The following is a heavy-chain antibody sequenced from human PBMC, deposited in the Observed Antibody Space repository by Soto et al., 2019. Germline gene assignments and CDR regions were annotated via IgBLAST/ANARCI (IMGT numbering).Heavy chain of an antibody. J-gene: IGHJ4*02. CDR2: IKSKTDGGTT. Sequence: GGSLRLSCAASGFTFSNAWMSWVRQAPGKGLEWVGRIKSKTDGGTTDYATPVKGRFTISRDDSKNTLYLQMNSLKTEDTAVYYGTTDNWIMFGESHPYFDYWGQGTLVTVSS. D-gene: IGHD3-10*02. V-gene: IGHV3-15*01. CDR1: GFTFSNAW. CDR3: TTDNWIMFGESHPYFDY.